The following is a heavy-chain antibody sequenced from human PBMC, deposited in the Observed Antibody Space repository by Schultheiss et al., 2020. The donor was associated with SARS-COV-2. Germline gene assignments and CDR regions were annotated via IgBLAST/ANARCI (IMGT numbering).Heavy chain of an antibody. D-gene: IGHD1-1*01. Sequence: GESLKISCAASGFIFSKYWMSWVRQAPGKGLEWVANIKEDGREKYNVDSVKGRFTISRDNAKNSLYLQMNSLRVEDTAVYYCARSGEVRYYGMDVWGQGTTVTVSS. V-gene: IGHV3-7*01. CDR2: IKEDGREK. J-gene: IGHJ6*02. CDR3: ARSGEVRYYGMDV. CDR1: GFIFSKYW.